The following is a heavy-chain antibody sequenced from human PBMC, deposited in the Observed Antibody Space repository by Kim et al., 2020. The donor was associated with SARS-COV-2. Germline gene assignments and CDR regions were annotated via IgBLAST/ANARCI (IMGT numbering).Heavy chain of an antibody. J-gene: IGHJ4*02. V-gene: IGHV3-11*04. Sequence: GGSLRLSCAASGFTFSDYYMSWIRQAPGKGLEWVSYISSSGSTIYYADSVKGRFTISRDNAKNSLYLQMNSLGAEDTAVYYCARLGAGARRKKMATICFDYWGQGTLVTVSS. CDR2: ISSSGSTI. CDR1: GFTFSDYY. CDR3: ARLGAGARRKKMATICFDY. D-gene: IGHD5-12*01.